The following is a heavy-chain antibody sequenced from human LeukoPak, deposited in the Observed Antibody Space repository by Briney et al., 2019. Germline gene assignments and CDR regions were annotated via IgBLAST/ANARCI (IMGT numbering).Heavy chain of an antibody. D-gene: IGHD2-2*01. CDR1: GFTVSSNY. CDR2: ITGSGRST. CDR3: AKDLTVVPNAPTGH. J-gene: IGHJ4*02. V-gene: IGHV3-23*01. Sequence: GGSLRLSCAASGFTVSSNYMSWVRQAPGRGLEWVSTITGSGRSTDFADSVKGRFTISRDNPKNTLYLQMNSLRAEDTAVYYCAKDLTVVPNAPTGHWGQGTLVTVSS.